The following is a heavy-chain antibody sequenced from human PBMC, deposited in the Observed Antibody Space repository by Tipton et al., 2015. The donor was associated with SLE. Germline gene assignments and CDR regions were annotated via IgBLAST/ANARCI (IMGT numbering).Heavy chain of an antibody. D-gene: IGHD3-3*01. CDR1: GGSITGHY. CDR2: IYYSGST. J-gene: IGHJ4*02. Sequence: LRLSCTVSGGSITGHYWSWIRQPPGKGLEWIGYIYYSGSTNYNPSLKSRVTISVDKSKNQFSLKLSSVTAADTAVYYCATGNRGYYRPFDYWGQGTLVTVSS. CDR3: ATGNRGYYRPFDY. V-gene: IGHV4-59*11.